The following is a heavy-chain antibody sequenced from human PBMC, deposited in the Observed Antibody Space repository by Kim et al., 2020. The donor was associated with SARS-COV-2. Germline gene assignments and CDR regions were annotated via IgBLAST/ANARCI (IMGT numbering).Heavy chain of an antibody. D-gene: IGHD3-10*01. J-gene: IGHJ5*02. V-gene: IGHV3-21*01. CDR1: GFTFSSYS. CDR3: AREGGFDSGSYLRWFDP. CDR2: ISSSSSYI. Sequence: GGSLRLSCAASGFTFSSYSMNWVRQAPGKGLEWVSSISSSSSYIYYADSVKGRFTISRDNAKNSLYLQMNSLRAEDTAVYYCAREGGFDSGSYLRWFDPWGQGTLVTVSS.